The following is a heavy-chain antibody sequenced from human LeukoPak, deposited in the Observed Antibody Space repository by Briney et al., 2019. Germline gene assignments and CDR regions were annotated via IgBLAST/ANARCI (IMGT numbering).Heavy chain of an antibody. V-gene: IGHV3-74*01. CDR2: INRDGINT. D-gene: IGHD3-10*02. CDR3: AELGITMIGGV. Sequence: PGGSLRLSCAASGFTFSNYWLHWVRQAPGKGLVWVSRINRDGINTSYADSVNGRFTISRYTAKNKLNLQINSLTAKDTATYYYAELGITMIGGVWGKGTTVTISS. J-gene: IGHJ6*04. CDR1: GFTFSNYW.